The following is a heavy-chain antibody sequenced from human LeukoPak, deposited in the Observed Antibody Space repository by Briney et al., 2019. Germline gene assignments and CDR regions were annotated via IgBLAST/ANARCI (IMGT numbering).Heavy chain of an antibody. CDR3: VRRFDS. Sequence: GGSLRLSCAASGFTVSTYEMNWVRQAPGKGLEWVSYISSSGSTTYYADSVKGRFTISKDNAKNSLSLQMNSLRAEDTALYYCVRRFDSWGQGTLVTVSS. CDR2: ISSSGSTT. V-gene: IGHV3-48*03. CDR1: GFTVSTYE. J-gene: IGHJ4*02.